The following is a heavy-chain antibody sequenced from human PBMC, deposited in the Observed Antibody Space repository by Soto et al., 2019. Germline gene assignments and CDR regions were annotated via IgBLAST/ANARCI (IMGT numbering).Heavy chain of an antibody. CDR2: IYSGGST. V-gene: IGHV3-53*01. J-gene: IGHJ3*01. Sequence: EVQLVESGGGLIQPGGSLRLSCAASGFTVSSNYMSWVRQAPGKGLEWVSVIYSGGSTYYADSVKGRFTISRDNSKNTLSLQMNSLRAEDTAVYYCARNYDSTAGGAFDLWGQGTMVTVSS. CDR1: GFTVSSNY. D-gene: IGHD3-22*01. CDR3: ARNYDSTAGGAFDL.